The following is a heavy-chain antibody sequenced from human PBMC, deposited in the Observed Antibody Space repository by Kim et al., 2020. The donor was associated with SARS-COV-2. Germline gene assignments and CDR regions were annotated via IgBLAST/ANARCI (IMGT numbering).Heavy chain of an antibody. CDR3: TSGPYYYENAAYYHDY. CDR2: IRSKRYGETT. Sequence: GGSLRLSCTTSGLNFGDYAMSWFRQAPGKGLEWVAFIRSKRYGETTEYAASVKGRFTISRDDSKRIAYLQMNGLKTEDTAVYYCTSGPYYYENAAYYHDYWGQGSLVTVSS. J-gene: IGHJ4*02. D-gene: IGHD3-22*01. V-gene: IGHV3-49*03. CDR1: GLNFGDYA.